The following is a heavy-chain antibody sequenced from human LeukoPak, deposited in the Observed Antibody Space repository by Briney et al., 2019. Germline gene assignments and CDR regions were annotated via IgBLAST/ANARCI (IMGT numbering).Heavy chain of an antibody. J-gene: IGHJ4*02. V-gene: IGHV3-66*01. CDR1: GFTVSSNY. CDR2: IYGGGDT. CDR3: ARLLYYDSSGYYDY. D-gene: IGHD3-22*01. Sequence: PGGSLRLSCAASGFTVSSNYMSWVRQAPGKGLEWVSIIYGGGDTLYADSVKGRFTISRDNSKNTLYLQMNSLRAEDTAVYYCARLLYYDSSGYYDYWGQGTLVTVSS.